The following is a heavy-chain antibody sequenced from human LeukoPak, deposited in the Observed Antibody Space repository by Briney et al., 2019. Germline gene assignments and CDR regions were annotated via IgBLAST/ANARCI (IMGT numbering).Heavy chain of an antibody. CDR2: INPNSGGT. D-gene: IGHD3-22*01. CDR1: GYTFTGYY. Sequence: ASVKVSCKASGYTFTGYYMHWVRQAPGQGLEWMGWINPNSGGTNYAQKLQGRVTMTTDTSTSTAYMELRSLRSDDTALYYCARGLMGGYPHFEYWGQGTLVTVSS. J-gene: IGHJ4*02. V-gene: IGHV1-2*02. CDR3: ARGLMGGYPHFEY.